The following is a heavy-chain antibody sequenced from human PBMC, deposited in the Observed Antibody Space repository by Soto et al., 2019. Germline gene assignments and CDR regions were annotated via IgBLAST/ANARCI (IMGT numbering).Heavy chain of an antibody. CDR2: IYPGDSDT. V-gene: IGHV5-51*01. CDR1: GYSFTSYW. J-gene: IGHJ6*02. D-gene: IGHD3-9*01. CDR3: ARQKHDFLPGYYRYYGMDV. Sequence: GESLKISCKGSGYSFTSYWIGWVRQMPGKGLEWMGIIYPGDSDTRYSPSFQGQVTISADKSISTAFLQWSSLKASDTAIYYCARQKHDFLPGYYRYYGMDVWGQGTTVTVSS.